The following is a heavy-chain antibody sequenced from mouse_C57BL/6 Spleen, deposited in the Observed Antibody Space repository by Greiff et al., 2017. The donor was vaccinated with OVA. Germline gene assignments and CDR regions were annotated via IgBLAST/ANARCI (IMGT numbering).Heavy chain of an antibody. J-gene: IGHJ2*01. CDR1: GYTFTSYW. D-gene: IGHD1-1*01. Sequence: QVQLQQPGAELVMPGASVKLSCKASGYTFTSYWMHWVKQRPGQGLEWIGEIDPSDSYTNYNQKVKGKSTLTVDKSSSTAYMQLSSLTSEDSAVYYCARVGYYGSSSYYFDYWGQGTTLTVSA. CDR2: IDPSDSYT. V-gene: IGHV1-69*01. CDR3: ARVGYYGSSSYYFDY.